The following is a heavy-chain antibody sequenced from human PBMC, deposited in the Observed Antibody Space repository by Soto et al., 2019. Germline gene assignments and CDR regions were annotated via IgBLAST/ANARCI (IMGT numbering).Heavy chain of an antibody. D-gene: IGHD5-12*01. CDR1: GGSISSGGYS. CDR3: ASRRDGYNCYGY. CDR2: IYHSGIT. Sequence: QLQLQESGSGLVKPSQTLSLTCAVSGGSISSGGYSWSWIRQPPGKGLEWIGYIYHSGITYYNPSLKSRVTISVDRSKNQFSLRLSSVTAADTAVYYCASRRDGYNCYGYWGQGTLVTVSS. J-gene: IGHJ4*02. V-gene: IGHV4-30-2*01.